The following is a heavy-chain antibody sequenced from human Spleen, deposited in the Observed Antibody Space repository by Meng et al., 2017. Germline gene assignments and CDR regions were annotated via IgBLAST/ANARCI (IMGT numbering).Heavy chain of an antibody. CDR3: ARDEDISAAGYLFGDY. CDR1: GSTVTAYY. J-gene: IGHJ4*01. CDR2: IKPQSDDT. Sequence: QVQWGRSGAELKKPGASGRCSCNSAGSTVTAYYRHWGRQAPGQGLEWMGHIKPQSDDTLYAQKFQGRVSMTRDTSISTAYVELSGLTSDDTAVYYCARDEDISAAGYLFGDYWGHGTLVTVSS. D-gene: IGHD6-13*01. V-gene: IGHV1-2*06.